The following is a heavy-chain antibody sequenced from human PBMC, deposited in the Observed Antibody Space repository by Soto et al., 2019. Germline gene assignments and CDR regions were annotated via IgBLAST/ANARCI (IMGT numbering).Heavy chain of an antibody. CDR2: ISGSGGST. J-gene: IGHJ6*02. Sequence: GGSLRLSCAASGFTFSSYAMSWVRQAPGKGLEWVSAISGSGGSTYYADSVKGRFTISRDNSKNTLYLQMNSLRDEDTAVYYCAKAVDTAMVTRYYYGMDVWGQGTTVTVSS. CDR3: AKAVDTAMVTRYYYGMDV. CDR1: GFTFSSYA. D-gene: IGHD5-18*01. V-gene: IGHV3-23*01.